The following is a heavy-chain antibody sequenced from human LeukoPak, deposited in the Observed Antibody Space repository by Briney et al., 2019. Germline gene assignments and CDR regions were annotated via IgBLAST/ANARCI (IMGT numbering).Heavy chain of an antibody. CDR2: INPNSGST. Sequence: ASVKVSCKASGYTFTGYYMHWVRQAPGQGLEWMGWINPNSGSTNYAQKFQGRVTMTRDTSISTAYMELSRLRSDDTAVYYCARVGFIVRAFDYWGQGTLVTVSS. CDR1: GYTFTGYY. D-gene: IGHD2/OR15-2a*01. CDR3: ARVGFIVRAFDY. J-gene: IGHJ4*02. V-gene: IGHV1-2*02.